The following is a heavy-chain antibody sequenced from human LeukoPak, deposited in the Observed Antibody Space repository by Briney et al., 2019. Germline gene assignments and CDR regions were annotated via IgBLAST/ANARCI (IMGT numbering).Heavy chain of an antibody. CDR1: GFTFSNDA. V-gene: IGHV3-23*01. CDR2: ISGSGATT. J-gene: IGHJ3*02. Sequence: PGGSLRLSCAASGFTFSNDAMNWVRQAPGKGLEWVSAISGSGATTYYADSVKGRLTISRDNSKNTLYLQMNSLRAEDTAVYYCAKESSGHDDAFDIWGQGTMVTVSS. CDR3: AKESSGHDDAFDI. D-gene: IGHD3-22*01.